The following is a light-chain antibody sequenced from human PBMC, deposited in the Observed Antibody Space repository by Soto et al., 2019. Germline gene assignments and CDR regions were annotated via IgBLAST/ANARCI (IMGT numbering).Light chain of an antibody. CDR1: ESVSRW. J-gene: IGKJ1*01. V-gene: IGKV1-5*03. CDR3: QQYNAYSQA. Sequence: DIQMTQSPSTLSASVGDRVTITCRASESVSRWLDWYQQKPGRTPKLLIYQASTLETGVPSRFSGSGSGTKFTLTISILQPDDFATYYCQQYNAYSQAFGQGTKV. CDR2: QAS.